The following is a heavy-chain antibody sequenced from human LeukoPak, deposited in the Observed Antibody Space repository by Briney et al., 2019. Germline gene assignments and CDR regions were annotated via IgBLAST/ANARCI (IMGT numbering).Heavy chain of an antibody. V-gene: IGHV4-59*01. Sequence: PSETLSLTCIVSGXSISSYFWSWIRQPPGQGLEWIGYIYYSGSTNYNPSLKSRVTISVDTSRNQFSLRLSSVTSADTAVYYCARHPSGSYSYYFDYWGQGTLVTVSS. CDR1: GXSISSYF. CDR3: ARHPSGSYSYYFDY. D-gene: IGHD1-26*01. J-gene: IGHJ4*02. CDR2: IYYSGST.